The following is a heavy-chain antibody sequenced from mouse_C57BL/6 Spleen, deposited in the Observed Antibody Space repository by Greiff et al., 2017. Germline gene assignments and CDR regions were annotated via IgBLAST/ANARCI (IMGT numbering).Heavy chain of an antibody. CDR3: ARDSNYYGSSYEGVDY. Sequence: QVQLQQSGPELVKPGASVKISCKASGYAFSSSWMNWVKQRPGKGLEWIGRIYPGDGDTNYNGKFKGKATLTADKSSSTAYMQLSSLTSEDSAVYFCARDSNYYGSSYEGVDYGGQGTSVTVSS. J-gene: IGHJ4*01. V-gene: IGHV1-82*01. CDR2: IYPGDGDT. CDR1: GYAFSSSW. D-gene: IGHD1-1*01.